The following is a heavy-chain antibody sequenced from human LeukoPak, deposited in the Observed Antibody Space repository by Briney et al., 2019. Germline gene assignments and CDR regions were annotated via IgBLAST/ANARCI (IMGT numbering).Heavy chain of an antibody. CDR1: GGSISSGDYY. J-gene: IGHJ4*02. CDR3: ASTILWFGELSPYYFEY. CDR2: TYYSGST. D-gene: IGHD3-10*01. Sequence: SETLSLTCTVSGGSISSGDYYWSWIRQPPGKGLEWIGYTYYSGSTYYNPSLKSRVTISVDTSKNQFSLKLSSVTAADTAVYYCASTILWFGELSPYYFEYWGQGTLVTVSS. V-gene: IGHV4-30-4*01.